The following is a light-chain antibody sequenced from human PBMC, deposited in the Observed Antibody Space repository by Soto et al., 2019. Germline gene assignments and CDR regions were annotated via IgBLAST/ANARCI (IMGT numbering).Light chain of an antibody. V-gene: IGKV3-20*01. CDR2: GAF. Sequence: EIVFTQSPGTLSLSPGERATLSCSATQSVSRRYLAWYPQKLGQAPRLIIYGAFNRATGILDRFSGSGAGTDCTLTISRLEPEDVAVYYCQQYGSSPRTFGQGTKVDIK. J-gene: IGKJ1*01. CDR3: QQYGSSPRT. CDR1: QSVSRRY.